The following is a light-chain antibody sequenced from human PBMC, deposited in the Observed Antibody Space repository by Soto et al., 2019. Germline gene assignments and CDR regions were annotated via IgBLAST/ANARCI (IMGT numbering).Light chain of an antibody. J-gene: IGLJ1*01. CDR3: SSYAGSNNFV. Sequence: QSALTQPASVSGSPGQSITISCGGTSSDVGAYIYVSWYQQYPGKAPKLIIYEVNNRPSGVPDRFSGSKSSNTASLTVSGLQAEDEADYYCSSYAGSNNFVFGTGTKLTVL. CDR2: EVN. CDR1: SSDVGAYIY. V-gene: IGLV2-8*01.